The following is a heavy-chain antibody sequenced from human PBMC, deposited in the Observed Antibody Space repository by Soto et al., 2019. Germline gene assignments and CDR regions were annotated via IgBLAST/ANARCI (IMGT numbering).Heavy chain of an antibody. D-gene: IGHD6-19*01. J-gene: IGHJ1*01. CDR1: GFTFSSDA. V-gene: IGHV3-23*01. CDR2: ISGSGGST. Sequence: GGSLRLSCAASGFTFSSDAMSWVRQAPGKGLEWVSAISGSGGSTYYADSVKGRFTISRDNSKNTLYLQMNSLRAEDTAVYYCAKDKEVAVADSQEYFQHWGQGTLVTVSS. CDR3: AKDKEVAVADSQEYFQH.